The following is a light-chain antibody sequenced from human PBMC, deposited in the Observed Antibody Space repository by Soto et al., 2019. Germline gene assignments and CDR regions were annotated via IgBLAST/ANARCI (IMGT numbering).Light chain of an antibody. V-gene: IGKV3-20*01. Sequence: EIVLTQSPGSLSLSPGERATLSCRASQSVSSYLAWYQQKPGQAPRPLIYGASSRASGVPDRFSGSWFGTDFTLTISRLEPEDFAVYYCQQYNSPPRTFGQGTNVEIK. CDR2: GAS. J-gene: IGKJ1*01. CDR1: QSVSSY. CDR3: QQYNSPPRT.